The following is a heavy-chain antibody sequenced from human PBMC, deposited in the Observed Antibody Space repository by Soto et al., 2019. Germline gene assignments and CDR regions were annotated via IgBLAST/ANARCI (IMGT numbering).Heavy chain of an antibody. J-gene: IGHJ4*02. Sequence: GESLKISCKGSGYSFTSYWISWVRQMPGKGLEWMGRIDPSDSYTNYSPSFQGHVTISADKSISTAYLQWSSLKASDTAMYYCARIDYYDSSGYYRGGDFDYWGQGTLVTVSS. D-gene: IGHD3-22*01. CDR2: IDPSDSYT. V-gene: IGHV5-10-1*01. CDR1: GYSFTSYW. CDR3: ARIDYYDSSGYYRGGDFDY.